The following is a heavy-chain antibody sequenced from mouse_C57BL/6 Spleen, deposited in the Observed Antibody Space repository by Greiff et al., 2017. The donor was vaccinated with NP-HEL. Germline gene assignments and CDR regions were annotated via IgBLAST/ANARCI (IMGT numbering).Heavy chain of an antibody. J-gene: IGHJ2*01. CDR3: ATLNWDGADY. V-gene: IGHV5-17*01. Sequence: EVMLVESGGGLVKPGGSLKLSCAASGFTFSDYGMHWVRQAPEKGLEWVAYISSGSSTIYYADTVKGRFTISRDNAKNTLFLQMTSLRSEDTAMYYCATLNWDGADYWGQGTTLTVSS. D-gene: IGHD4-1*01. CDR1: GFTFSDYG. CDR2: ISSGSSTI.